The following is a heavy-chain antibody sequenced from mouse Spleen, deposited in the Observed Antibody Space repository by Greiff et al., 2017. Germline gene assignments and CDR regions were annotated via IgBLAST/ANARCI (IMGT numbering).Heavy chain of an antibody. CDR2: INPSTGGT. CDR1: GYSFTGYY. J-gene: IGHJ3*01. Sequence: VQLQQSGPELVKPGASVKISCKASGYSFTGYYMNWVKQSPEKSLEWIGEINPSTGGTTYNQKFKAKATLTVDKSSSTAYMQLKSLTSEDSAVYYCARVREYDPWFAYWGQGTLVTVSA. D-gene: IGHD2-12*01. V-gene: IGHV1-42*01. CDR3: ARVREYDPWFAY.